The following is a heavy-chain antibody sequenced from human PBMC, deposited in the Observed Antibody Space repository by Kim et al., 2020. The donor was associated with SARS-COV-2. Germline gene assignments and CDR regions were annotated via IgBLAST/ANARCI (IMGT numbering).Heavy chain of an antibody. D-gene: IGHD2-2*01. V-gene: IGHV4-59*08. CDR3: ARHMPWDVVVPAAMDWDYCGMDV. CDR1: GGSISSYY. CDR2: IYYSGST. Sequence: SETLSLTCTVSGGSISSYYWSWIRQPPGKGLEWIGYIYYSGSTNYNPSLKSRVTISVDTSKNQFSLKLSSVTAADTAVYYCARHMPWDVVVPAAMDWDYCGMDVWGQGTTVTVSS. J-gene: IGHJ6*02.